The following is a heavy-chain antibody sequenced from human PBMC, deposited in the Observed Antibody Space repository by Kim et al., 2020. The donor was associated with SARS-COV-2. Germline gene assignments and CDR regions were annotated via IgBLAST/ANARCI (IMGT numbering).Heavy chain of an antibody. D-gene: IGHD2-21*02. J-gene: IGHJ5*02. Sequence: SETLSLTCTVSGGSISSGDYYWSWIRQPPGKGLEWIGYIYYSGSTYYNPSLKSRVTISVDTSKNQFSLKLSSVTAADTAVYYCARVVMVVTAIHFDPWGQGTLVTVSS. CDR1: GGSISSGDYY. CDR2: IYYSGST. CDR3: ARVVMVVTAIHFDP. V-gene: IGHV4-30-4*01.